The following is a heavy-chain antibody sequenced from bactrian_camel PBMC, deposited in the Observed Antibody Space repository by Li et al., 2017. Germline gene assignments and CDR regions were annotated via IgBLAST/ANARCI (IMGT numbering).Heavy chain of an antibody. J-gene: IGHJ4*01. V-gene: IGHV3S26*01. D-gene: IGHD2*01. CDR2: IDSDGAT. CDR1: GYTYSTDC. Sequence: HVQLVESGGGSVQAGGSLRLSCVASGYTYSTDCMGWLRQAPGVGREGVAVIDSDGATSYAESVKGRFTISQDSATKTVYLQMNSLKPEDTAMYHCAARPDCYRGSWPTLGYYARGTQVTVS.